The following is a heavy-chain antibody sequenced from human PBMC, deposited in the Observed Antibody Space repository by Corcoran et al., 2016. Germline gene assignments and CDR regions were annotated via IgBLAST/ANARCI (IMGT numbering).Heavy chain of an antibody. D-gene: IGHD2-2*01. CDR1: GYTFTSYG. CDR3: ARRPGNHCSSTSCPPYYYYGMDV. J-gene: IGHJ6*02. Sequence: QVQLVQSGAEVKKPGASVKVSCKASGYTFTSYGISWVRQAPGQGLEWMGWISAYNGNTNYAQKLQGRVTMTTDTSTSTAYMELRSLRSDDTAVYYGARRPGNHCSSTSCPPYYYYGMDVWGQGTTVTVSS. CDR2: ISAYNGNT. V-gene: IGHV1-18*01.